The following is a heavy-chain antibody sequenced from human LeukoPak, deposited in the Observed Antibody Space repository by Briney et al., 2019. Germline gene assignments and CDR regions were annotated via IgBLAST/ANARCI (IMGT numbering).Heavy chain of an antibody. J-gene: IGHJ3*02. CDR1: GYTFTSYA. CDR3: ASGLRVGSAFDI. D-gene: IGHD3-16*01. V-gene: IGHV1-3*01. Sequence: ASVKVSCKASGYTFTSYAMHWVRQAPGQRLEWMGWINAGNGNTKYSQKFQGRVTITRDTSACTAYMELSSLRSEDTAVYYCASGLRVGSAFDIWGQGTMVTVSS. CDR2: INAGNGNT.